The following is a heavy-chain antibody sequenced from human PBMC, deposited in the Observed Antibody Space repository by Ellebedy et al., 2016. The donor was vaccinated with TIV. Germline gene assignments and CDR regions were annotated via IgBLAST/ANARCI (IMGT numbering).Heavy chain of an antibody. CDR2: ISYDGSNK. CDR1: GFTFSSYA. V-gene: IGHV3-30*14. J-gene: IGHJ4*02. CDR3: ARDLYGSGFDY. D-gene: IGHD3-10*01. Sequence: GESLKISCAASGFTFSSYAMHWVRQAPGKGLEWVAVISYDGSNKYYADSVKGRFTISRDNSKNTLYLQMNSLRAEDTAVYYCARDLYGSGFDYWGQGTLVTVSS.